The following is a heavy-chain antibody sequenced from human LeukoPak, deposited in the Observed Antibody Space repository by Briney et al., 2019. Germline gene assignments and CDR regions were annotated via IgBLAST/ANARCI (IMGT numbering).Heavy chain of an antibody. CDR1: GFTFSSYW. J-gene: IGHJ4*02. D-gene: IGHD6-13*01. V-gene: IGHV3-74*01. Sequence: QTGGSLRLSCAASGFTFSSYWMHWVRQAPGKGLVWVSRINSDGSTTTYADSVKGRFTISRGNAKNTLYLQMNSLRAEDTAVYYCARGSSSWSHFDYWGQGTLVTVSS. CDR3: ARGSSSWSHFDY. CDR2: INSDGSTT.